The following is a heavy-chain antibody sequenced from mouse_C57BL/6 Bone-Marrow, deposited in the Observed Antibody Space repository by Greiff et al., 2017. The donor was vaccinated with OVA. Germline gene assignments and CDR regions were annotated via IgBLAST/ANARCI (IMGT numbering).Heavy chain of an antibody. J-gene: IGHJ3*01. CDR1: GFSLTSYG. CDR2: IWRGGST. V-gene: IGHV2-5*01. Sequence: VKLVESGPGLVQPSQSLSITCTVSGFSLTSYGVHWVRRSPGKGLEWLGVIWRGGSTDYNAAFMSRLSITKDNSKSQVFFKMNSLQADDTAIYYCAILYDGYAWFAYWGQGTLVTVSA. D-gene: IGHD2-3*01. CDR3: AILYDGYAWFAY.